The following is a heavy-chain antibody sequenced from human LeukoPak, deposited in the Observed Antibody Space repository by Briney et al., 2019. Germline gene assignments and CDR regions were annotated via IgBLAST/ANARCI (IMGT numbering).Heavy chain of an antibody. CDR1: GFTFSSYE. D-gene: IGHD2-15*01. J-gene: IGHJ3*02. CDR2: ISSSGSTI. V-gene: IGHV3-48*03. CDR3: ARGPHNRYCSGGSCYSRGAFDI. Sequence: PGGSLRLSCAASGFTFSSYEMNWVRQAPGKGLEWVSYISSSGSTIYYADSVKGRFTISRDNAKNSLYLQMNSLRAEDTAVHYCARGPHNRYCSGGSCYSRGAFDIWGQGTMVTVSS.